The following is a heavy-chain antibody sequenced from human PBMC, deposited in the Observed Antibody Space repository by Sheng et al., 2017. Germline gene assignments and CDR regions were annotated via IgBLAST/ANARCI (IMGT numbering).Heavy chain of an antibody. J-gene: IGHJ4*02. CDR2: ISSSGGSI. D-gene: IGHD3-3*01. CDR1: GIRFSGYE. V-gene: IGHV3-48*03. CDR3: AGFWSDYYFDS. Sequence: VQLVESGGDLVQPGGSLRLSCEVSGIRFSGYEMNWVRQAPGKGLEWISHISSSGGSIYYADSVRGRFTISRVNAKSSLYLQMNSLRVEDTGVYYCAGFWSDYYFDSWGQGTLVTVSS.